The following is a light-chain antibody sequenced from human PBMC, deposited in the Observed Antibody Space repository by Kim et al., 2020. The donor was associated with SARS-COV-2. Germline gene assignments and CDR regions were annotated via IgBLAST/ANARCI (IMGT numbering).Light chain of an antibody. CDR3: QQYDGTSPLT. J-gene: IGKJ2*01. Sequence: EIVLTQSPGTLSLSPGERATLSCRASQSVSSNLAWYQQRPGQAPSLLIYGASRRATGIPDRFSGSGSGTDFTLTISRLEPEDFAVYYCQQYDGTSPLTFGQGTKLVI. V-gene: IGKV3-20*01. CDR2: GAS. CDR1: QSVSSN.